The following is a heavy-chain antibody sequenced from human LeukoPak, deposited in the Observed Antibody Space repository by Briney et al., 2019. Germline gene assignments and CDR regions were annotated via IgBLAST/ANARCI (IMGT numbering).Heavy chain of an antibody. CDR1: GYTFTTYD. Sequence: ASVRVSCKASGYTFTTYDINWVRQATGQGLEWMGWMNPKTGDTAFAQKFQGRVTMTRNTSIDTAYMELTSLRSQDTAMYYCARVFGGREIGFWGQRTQVTVSS. D-gene: IGHD3-3*01. CDR2: MNPKTGDT. V-gene: IGHV1-8*01. CDR3: ARVFGGREIGF. J-gene: IGHJ4*02.